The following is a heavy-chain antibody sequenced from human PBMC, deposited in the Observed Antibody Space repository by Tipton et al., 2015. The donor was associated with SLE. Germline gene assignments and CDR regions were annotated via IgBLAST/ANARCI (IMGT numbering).Heavy chain of an antibody. V-gene: IGHV3-48*01. CDR3: ARDGSRSSGPDFDF. CDR2: ISSSSSGT. CDR1: GFTFSSYS. Sequence: SLRLSCAASGFTFSSYSMNWVRQAPGKGLEWLSYISSSSSGTYYADSVKGRFTIYRDNAKNSVYLQMNSLRAEDTAVYYCARDGSRSSGPDFDFWGQGTRVTVSS. D-gene: IGHD6-19*01. J-gene: IGHJ4*02.